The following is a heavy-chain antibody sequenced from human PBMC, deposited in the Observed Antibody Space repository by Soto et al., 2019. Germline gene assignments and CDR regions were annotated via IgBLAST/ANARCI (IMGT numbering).Heavy chain of an antibody. V-gene: IGHV4-30-4*01. CDR3: AGEVVAATTYYYYYGMDV. CDR1: GGSTSSGDYY. Sequence: SETLSLTCTVSGGSTSSGDYYWSWIRQPPGKGLEWIGYIYYSGSTYYNPSLKSRVTISVDTSKNQFSLKLSSVTAADTAVYYCAGEVVAATTYYYYYGMDVWGQGTTVTVSS. CDR2: IYYSGST. D-gene: IGHD2-15*01. J-gene: IGHJ6*02.